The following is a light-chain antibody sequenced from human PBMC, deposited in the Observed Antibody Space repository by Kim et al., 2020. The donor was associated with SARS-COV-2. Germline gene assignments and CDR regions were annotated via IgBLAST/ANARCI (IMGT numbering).Light chain of an antibody. J-gene: IGLJ3*02. V-gene: IGLV2-14*01. CDR2: DVS. CDR1: SSDVGGYNY. CDR3: SSYTSISTWV. Sequence: QSALTQPASVSGSPGQSITISCTGTSSDVGGYNYVSWYQQHPGKAPKLMIYDVSKRPSGVSNRFSGSKSGNTASLTISGLQAEDEADYYCSSYTSISTWVFGGGASWPS.